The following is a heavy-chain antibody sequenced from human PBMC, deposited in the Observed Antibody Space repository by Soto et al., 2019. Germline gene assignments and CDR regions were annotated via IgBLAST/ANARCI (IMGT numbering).Heavy chain of an antibody. CDR2: ISSSSTI. D-gene: IGHD6-13*01. CDR3: ARELAAAGTPFDY. V-gene: IGHV3-48*02. CDR1: GFTFSSYS. J-gene: IGHJ4*02. Sequence: EVQLVESGGGLVQPGGSLRLSCAASGFTFSSYSMNWVRQAPGKGLEWVSYISSSSTIYYADSVKGRFTISRDNAKNSLYLQMNSLRDEDTAVYYCARELAAAGTPFDYWGQGTLVTVSS.